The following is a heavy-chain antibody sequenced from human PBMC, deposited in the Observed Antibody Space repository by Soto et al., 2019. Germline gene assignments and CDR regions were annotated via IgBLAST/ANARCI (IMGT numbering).Heavy chain of an antibody. Sequence: SEILSLTCAVSGGSISSDSYSWSWIRQPPGKGLEWIGYIYPSGSTSYNPSLKSRVTISVDRSKRQFSLKLTSVTAADTAVYYCARAAAGAEDFDFWGPGTLVTVSS. CDR2: IYPSGST. CDR1: GGSISSDSYS. V-gene: IGHV4-30-2*01. CDR3: ARAAAGAEDFDF. D-gene: IGHD6-13*01. J-gene: IGHJ4*02.